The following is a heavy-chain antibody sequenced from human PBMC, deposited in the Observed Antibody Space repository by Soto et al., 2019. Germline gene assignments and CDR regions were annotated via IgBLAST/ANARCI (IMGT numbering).Heavy chain of an antibody. J-gene: IGHJ4*02. V-gene: IGHV1-3*01. Sequence: ASVKVSCKASGYTFTSYAMHWVRQAPGQRLEWMGWINAGNGNTKYSQKFQGRVTTTRDTSASTAYMELSSLRSEDTAVYYCARSPPRYSSGWHDYWGQGTLVTVSS. D-gene: IGHD6-19*01. CDR3: ARSPPRYSSGWHDY. CDR1: GYTFTSYA. CDR2: INAGNGNT.